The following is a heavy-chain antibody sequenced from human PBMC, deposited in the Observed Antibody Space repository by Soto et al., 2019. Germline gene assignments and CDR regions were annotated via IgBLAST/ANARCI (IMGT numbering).Heavy chain of an antibody. CDR1: GFTFSSYW. J-gene: IGHJ5*02. D-gene: IGHD3-3*02. CDR3: ARDGHFWSGYYTGTNWFDP. Sequence: GGSLRLSCAASGFTFSSYWMSWVRQAPGKGLEWVANIKQDGSEKYYVDSVKGRFTISRDNAKNSLYLQMNSLRAEDTDVCYCARDGHFWSGYYTGTNWFDPWGQGTLVTVSS. V-gene: IGHV3-7*01. CDR2: IKQDGSEK.